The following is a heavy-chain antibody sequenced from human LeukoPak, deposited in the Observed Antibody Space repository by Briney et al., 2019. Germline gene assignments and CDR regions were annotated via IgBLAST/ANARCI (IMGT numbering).Heavy chain of an antibody. CDR2: INPNSGGT. CDR1: GYTFTGYY. D-gene: IGHD6-19*01. V-gene: IGHV1-2*02. Sequence: VASVKVSRKASGYTFTGYYMHWVRQAPGQGLEWMGWINPNSGGTNYAQKFQGRVTMTRDTSISTAYMELSRLRSDDTAVYYCARDLGQWLVLWGFDYWGQGTLVTVSS. CDR3: ARDLGQWLVLWGFDY. J-gene: IGHJ4*02.